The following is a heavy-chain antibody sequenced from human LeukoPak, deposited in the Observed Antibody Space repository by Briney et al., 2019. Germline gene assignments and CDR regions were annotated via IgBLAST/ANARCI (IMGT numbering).Heavy chain of an antibody. CDR2: IDWDDDK. Sequence: SGPTLVNPTQTLTLTCTFSGFSLSTSGMCVSWIRQPPGKALEWLALIDWDDDKYYTTSLKTRLTISKDTSKNQVVLTMTNMDPVDTATYYCARIRSAMVTRLGYYYYGMDVWGQGTTVTVSS. V-gene: IGHV2-70*01. D-gene: IGHD5-18*01. CDR1: GFSLSTSGMC. J-gene: IGHJ6*02. CDR3: ARIRSAMVTRLGYYYYGMDV.